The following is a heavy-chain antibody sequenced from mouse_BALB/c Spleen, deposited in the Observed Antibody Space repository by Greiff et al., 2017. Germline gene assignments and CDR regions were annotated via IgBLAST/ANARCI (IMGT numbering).Heavy chain of an antibody. Sequence: QVQLQQSGAELVRPGSSVKISCKASGYAFSSYWMNWVKQRPGQGLEWIGQIYPGDGDTNYNGKFKGKATLTADKSSSTAYMQLSSLTSEDSAVYFCARVRYDGEFAYWGQGTLVTVSA. J-gene: IGHJ3*01. V-gene: IGHV1-80*01. CDR3: ARVRYDGEFAY. CDR2: IYPGDGDT. D-gene: IGHD2-14*01. CDR1: GYAFSSYW.